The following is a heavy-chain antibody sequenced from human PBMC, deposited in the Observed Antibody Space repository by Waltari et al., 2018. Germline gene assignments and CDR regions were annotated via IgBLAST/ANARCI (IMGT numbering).Heavy chain of an antibody. CDR3: ARGECSGGSCYPGLGY. Sequence: EVQLVESGGDLVKPGGSLRLSCAASGFTFSSYSMNWVRQAPGKGLEWVSSISSSSSYIYYADSVKGRFTISRDNAKNSLYLQMNSLRAEDTAVYYCARGECSGGSCYPGLGYWGQGTLVTVSS. CDR1: GFTFSSYS. J-gene: IGHJ4*02. V-gene: IGHV3-21*01. CDR2: ISSSSSYI. D-gene: IGHD2-15*01.